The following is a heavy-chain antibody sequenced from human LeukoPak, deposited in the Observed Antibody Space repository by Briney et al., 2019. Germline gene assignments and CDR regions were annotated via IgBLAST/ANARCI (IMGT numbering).Heavy chain of an antibody. Sequence: QTGGSLRLSCAASGFTFSSYAMSWVRQAPGKGLEWVSAISGSGGSTYYADSVKGRFTISRDNSKNTLYLQMNSLRAEDTAVYYCATSKPHRPPLYCSSTSCRSPYYYYYGMDVWSQGTTVTVSS. D-gene: IGHD2-2*01. V-gene: IGHV3-23*01. J-gene: IGHJ6*02. CDR2: ISGSGGST. CDR1: GFTFSSYA. CDR3: ATSKPHRPPLYCSSTSCRSPYYYYYGMDV.